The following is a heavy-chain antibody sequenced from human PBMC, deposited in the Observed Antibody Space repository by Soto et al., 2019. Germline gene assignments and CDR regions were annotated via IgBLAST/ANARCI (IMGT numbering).Heavy chain of an antibody. CDR2: ISPGGDRI. Sequence: EVQLVESGGGLVQPGGSLRLSCVASGFMFDSYAMNWVRQAPGKGLEWVSYISPGGDRIYYAESLKGRITISRDNARNSLSLQMNILGDEDTAVYYCTRSADSAGWGVDFWGQGTLGTVSS. D-gene: IGHD6-19*01. CDR3: TRSADSAGWGVDF. J-gene: IGHJ4*02. V-gene: IGHV3-48*02. CDR1: GFMFDSYA.